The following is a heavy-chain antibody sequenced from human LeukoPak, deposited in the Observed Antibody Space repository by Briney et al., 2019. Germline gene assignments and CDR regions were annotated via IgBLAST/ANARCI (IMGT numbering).Heavy chain of an antibody. Sequence: GGSLRLSCAASGFTFSSYGMHWVRQAPGKGLEWVAVISYDGSNKYYADSVKGRFTISRDNSKNTLYLQMNSLRAEDTAVYYCAKDRTYYYDSSGYYNFDYWGQGTLVTVSS. CDR2: ISYDGSNK. CDR1: GFTFSSYG. CDR3: AKDRTYYYDSSGYYNFDY. J-gene: IGHJ4*02. V-gene: IGHV3-30*18. D-gene: IGHD3-22*01.